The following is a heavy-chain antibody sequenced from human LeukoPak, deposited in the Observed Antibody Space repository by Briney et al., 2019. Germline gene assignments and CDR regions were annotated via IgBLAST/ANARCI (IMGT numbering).Heavy chain of an antibody. Sequence: PGGSLRLSCAASGFTFSGSAMHWVRQASGKGLEWVGRIRSKVNSYATAYAASVTSRFTISRDDSKNTAYLQMNSLKTEDTAVYYCISVDDGTTFDSWGQGTLVTVSS. J-gene: IGHJ4*02. V-gene: IGHV3-73*01. D-gene: IGHD1-7*01. CDR2: IRSKVNSYAT. CDR1: GFTFSGSA. CDR3: ISVDDGTTFDS.